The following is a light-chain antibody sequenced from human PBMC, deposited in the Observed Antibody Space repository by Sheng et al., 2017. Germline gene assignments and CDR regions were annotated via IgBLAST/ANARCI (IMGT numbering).Light chain of an antibody. CDR1: QSIRNY. CDR3: QQSHTTPWT. J-gene: IGKJ1*01. CDR2: AAS. V-gene: IGKV1-39*01. Sequence: DIQMTQSPSSLSASVGDRVTITCRASQSIRNYLNWYQHKPGKAPKVLIYAASNLQTGVPSRFSGSGSGTDFTLTISSLQPEDFATYFCQQSHTTPWTFGQGTKVEIK.